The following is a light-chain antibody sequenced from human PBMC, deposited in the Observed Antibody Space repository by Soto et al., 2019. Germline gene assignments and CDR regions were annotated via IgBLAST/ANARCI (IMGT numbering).Light chain of an antibody. CDR1: QSVNNY. CDR3: QHRANWPLT. J-gene: IGKJ4*01. V-gene: IGKV3-11*01. Sequence: EIVLTQSPVTLSLSPGERATLSCRASQSVNNYIAWYRQKPGQAPRLLVYDVFNRATGIPARFSGSGSGTAFTLTISSLEPEDFAVYYCQHRANWPLTFGGGTKVEIK. CDR2: DVF.